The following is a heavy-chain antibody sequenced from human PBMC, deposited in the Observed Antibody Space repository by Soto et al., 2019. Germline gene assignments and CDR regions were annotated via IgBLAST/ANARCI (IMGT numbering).Heavy chain of an antibody. CDR1: GFTFNNYW. V-gene: IGHV3-74*01. CDR2: ISSDGSST. J-gene: IGHJ6*02. CDR3: ARDLGHYYGMDV. Sequence: EVQLVESGGGLVQPGGSLRLSCVASGFTFNNYWMHWVRQVPGKGLVWVSRISSDGSSTSHADSVKGRFTISRDNAKNTLYLQMNSLRAEDTAVYYCARDLGHYYGMDVWGQGTTVTVSS.